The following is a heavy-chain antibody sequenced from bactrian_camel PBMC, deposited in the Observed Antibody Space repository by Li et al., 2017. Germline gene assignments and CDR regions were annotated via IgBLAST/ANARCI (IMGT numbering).Heavy chain of an antibody. CDR1: GDTIGRYC. J-gene: IGHJ4*01. V-gene: IGHV3S55*01. CDR3: AARPPNTYCGGWAVTWRYNY. CDR2: IDSDDSTSYA. D-gene: IGHD2*01. Sequence: HVQLVESGGGSVQVGGSLRLSCVVSGDTIGRYCMGWFRQIPDKEREGVAAIDSDDSTSYAYYADSVKGRFTISQDNDKNTLYLQMNSLQPEDTAVYYCAARPPNTYCGGWAVTWRYNYWGQGTQVTVS.